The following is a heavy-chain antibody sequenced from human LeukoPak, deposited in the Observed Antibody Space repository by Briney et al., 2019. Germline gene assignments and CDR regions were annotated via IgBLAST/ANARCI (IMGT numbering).Heavy chain of an antibody. D-gene: IGHD1-1*01. CDR3: TTDKGTHY. CDR1: GFTFSNYW. V-gene: IGHV3-15*01. CDR2: IKSRTDGGTT. Sequence: GGSLRLSCAASGFTFSNYWMTWVRQAPGKGLEWVGRIKSRTDGGTTDHAAPVKGRFTISRDDSENTLYLQMYSLKTEDTAIYYCTTDKGTHYWGQGTLVTVSS. J-gene: IGHJ4*02.